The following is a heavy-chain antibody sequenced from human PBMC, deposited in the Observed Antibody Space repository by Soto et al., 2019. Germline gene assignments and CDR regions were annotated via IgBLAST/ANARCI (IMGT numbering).Heavy chain of an antibody. Sequence: SETLSLTCTVSGDSVISDHYYWAWVRQSPNKGLEWIGEINHSGSTNYNPSLKSRVTISVQKSKNQFSLKLTSVTAADTAVYYCAREVYYAASGVFEFWGQGILVTVSS. V-gene: IGHV4-39*07. CDR1: GDSVISDHYY. J-gene: IGHJ4*02. D-gene: IGHD2-8*02. CDR3: AREVYYAASGVFEF. CDR2: INHSGST.